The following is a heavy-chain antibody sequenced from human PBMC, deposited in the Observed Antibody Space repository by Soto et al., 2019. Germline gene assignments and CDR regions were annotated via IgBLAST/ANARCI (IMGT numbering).Heavy chain of an antibody. CDR2: ISAYNGNT. CDR1: GYTFISYG. V-gene: IGHV1-18*04. J-gene: IGHJ3*02. CDR3: ARDFVPGRMVRGDSAFDT. D-gene: IGHD3-10*01. Sequence: QVQLVQSGAEVKKSGASVKVSCKASGYTFISYGISWVRQAPGQGLGWMGWISAYNGNTNYAQKVQGRVTVTTDTSTITAYTELKSLRSDHTAVYYCARDFVPGRMVRGDSAFDTWGQGKMVTVSS.